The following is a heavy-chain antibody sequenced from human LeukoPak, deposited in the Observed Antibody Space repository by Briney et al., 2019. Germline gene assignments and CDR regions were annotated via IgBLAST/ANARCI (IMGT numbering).Heavy chain of an antibody. CDR2: IIPILGIA. CDR1: GGTFSSYA. CDR3: ARDVGQWLGPYYFDY. Sequence: SVKVSCKASGGTFSSYAISWVRQAPGQGLEWMGRIIPILGIANYAQKFQGRVTITADKSTSTAYMELSRLRSDDTAVYYCARDVGQWLGPYYFDYWGQGALVTVSS. V-gene: IGHV1-69*04. D-gene: IGHD6-19*01. J-gene: IGHJ4*02.